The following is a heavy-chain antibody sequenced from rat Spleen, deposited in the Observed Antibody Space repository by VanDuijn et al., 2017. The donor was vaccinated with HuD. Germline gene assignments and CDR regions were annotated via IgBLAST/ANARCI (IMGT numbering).Heavy chain of an antibody. Sequence: EVQLVESGGGLVQPGRSLKLSCVASGFTFNNYWMTWIRQAPGKGLEWVASITNTGGSTYYPDSVKGRFTISRDNAKSTLYVQLNSLRSEDTATYFCTRGVYYGYNAFVYWGQGTLVTVSS. V-gene: IGHV5-31*01. CDR3: TRGVYYGYNAFVY. D-gene: IGHD1-9*01. J-gene: IGHJ3*01. CDR1: GFTFNNYW. CDR2: ITNTGGST.